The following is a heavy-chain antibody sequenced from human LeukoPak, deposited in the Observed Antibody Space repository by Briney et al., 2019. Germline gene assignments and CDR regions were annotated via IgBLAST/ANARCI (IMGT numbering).Heavy chain of an antibody. CDR3: ARGNGLWWPFGY. CDR2: IYYSGST. CDR1: GGSFSGYY. V-gene: IGHV4-59*01. D-gene: IGHD2-21*01. Sequence: SETLSLTCAVYGGSFSGYYWSWIRQPPGKGLEWIGYIYYSGSTNYNPSLKSRVTISVDTSKNQFSLKLSSVTAADTAVYYCARGNGLWWPFGYWGQGTLVTVSS. J-gene: IGHJ4*02.